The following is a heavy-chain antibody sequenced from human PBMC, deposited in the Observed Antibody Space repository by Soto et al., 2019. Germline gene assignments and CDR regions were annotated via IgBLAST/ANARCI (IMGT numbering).Heavy chain of an antibody. D-gene: IGHD6-19*01. Sequence: ASVKVSCKVSGYTLTELSMHWVRQAPGKGLEWMGGFDPEDGETIYAQEFQGRVTMTEDTSTDTAYMELSSLRSEDTAVYYCATAKRWLPRRRLDYWGQGTLGTVSS. CDR3: ATAKRWLPRRRLDY. V-gene: IGHV1-24*01. CDR1: GYTLTELS. J-gene: IGHJ4*02. CDR2: FDPEDGET.